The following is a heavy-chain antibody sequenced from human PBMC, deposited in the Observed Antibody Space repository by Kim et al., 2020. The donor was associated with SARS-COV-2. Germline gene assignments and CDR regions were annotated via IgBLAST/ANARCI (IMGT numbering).Heavy chain of an antibody. J-gene: IGHJ4*02. Sequence: NINSNTSLTRRVTISADTSKNRFSLKRGSVTAADTALYYCARGERSPWFDDWGQGTLVTVSS. CDR3: ARGERSPWFDD. V-gene: IGHV4-59*09. CDR2: NI. D-gene: IGHD6-13*01.